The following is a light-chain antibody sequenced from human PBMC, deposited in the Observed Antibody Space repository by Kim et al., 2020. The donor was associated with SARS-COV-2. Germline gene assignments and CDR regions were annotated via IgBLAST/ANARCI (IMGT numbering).Light chain of an antibody. CDR2: QDS. CDR1: KLGDKY. V-gene: IGLV3-1*01. CDR3: QAWDSSTV. Sequence: SYELTQPPSVSVSPGQTASITFSGDKLGDKYACWYQQKPGQSPVLVIYQDSKRPSGIPERFSGSNSGNTATLTISGTQAMDEADYYCQAWDSSTVFG. J-gene: IGLJ3*02.